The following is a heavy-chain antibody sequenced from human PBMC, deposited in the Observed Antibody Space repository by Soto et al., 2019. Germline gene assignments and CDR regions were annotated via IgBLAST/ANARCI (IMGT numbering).Heavy chain of an antibody. CDR2: ISTYNDNT. CDR3: ARLRYSGYHTHFYCGMAV. J-gene: IGHJ6*02. D-gene: IGHD5-12*01. Sequence: QVHLEQSGIEVKKPGASVKVTCKASGYTFHNFGISWVRQAPGQGLEWMGWISTYNDNTNYAQNFQGRVTMTTDTSTSTASMELRSLRPDDTAVYYCARLRYSGYHTHFYCGMAVWGQGTTVSVSS. CDR1: GYTFHNFG. V-gene: IGHV1-18*01.